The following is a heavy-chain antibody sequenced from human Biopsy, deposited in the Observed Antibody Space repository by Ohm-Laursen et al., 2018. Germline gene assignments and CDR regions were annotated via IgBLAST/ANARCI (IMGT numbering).Heavy chain of an antibody. D-gene: IGHD1-26*01. CDR3: ARGPHSGSHSCFDY. J-gene: IGHJ4*02. V-gene: IGHV1-69*01. Sequence: SSVKVSRNASGGTFINYAISWVRQAPGQGLEWMGGIIPMFGTANYAQMFQGRVTISADESTSTSYMELNSLTTEDTAIYYCARGPHSGSHSCFDYWGRGTLVTVSS. CDR1: GGTFINYA. CDR2: IIPMFGTA.